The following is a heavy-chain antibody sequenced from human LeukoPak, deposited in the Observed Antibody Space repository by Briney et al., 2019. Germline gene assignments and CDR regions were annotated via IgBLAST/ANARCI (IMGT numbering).Heavy chain of an antibody. CDR3: AKDLARYSSGWYGFDY. CDR2: ISYDGSNK. V-gene: IGHV3-30*18. J-gene: IGHJ4*02. D-gene: IGHD6-19*01. Sequence: GGSLRLSCAASGFTFSSYGMHWVRQAPGKGLEWVAVISYDGSNKYYADSVKGRFTISRDNSKNTLYLQMNSLRAEDTAVYYCAKDLARYSSGWYGFDYWGQGTLVTVSS. CDR1: GFTFSSYG.